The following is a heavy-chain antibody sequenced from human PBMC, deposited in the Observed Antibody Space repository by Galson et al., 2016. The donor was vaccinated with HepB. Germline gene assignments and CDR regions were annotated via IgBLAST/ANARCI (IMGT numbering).Heavy chain of an antibody. CDR3: AKSGVWGTHRSPDY. D-gene: IGHD3-16*02. V-gene: IGHV3-23*01. CDR2: LSGSGDVT. CDR1: GFPFSPYA. J-gene: IGHJ4*02. Sequence: SLRLSCAASGFPFSPYAMSWVRQPPGKGLEWVSSLSGSGDVTHNDDTVKGRFTISRDNSKNTLYLHMNSLRAEDTALYYCAKSGVWGTHRSPDYWGQGTLVTVSS.